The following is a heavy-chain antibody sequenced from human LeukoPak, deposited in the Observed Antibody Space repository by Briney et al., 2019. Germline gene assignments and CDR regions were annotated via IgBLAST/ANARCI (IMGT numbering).Heavy chain of an antibody. J-gene: IGHJ3*01. CDR2: INAGNGNT. D-gene: IGHD1-14*01. Sequence: ASVKVSCKTSGNTLSSNIINWVHQAPGKRLDWMGWINAGNGNTKYSEKFQGRVTITRDTSASTVYMELSSLRSEDTAVYYCARERPTTSAFHVWGQGTMVTVSP. CDR1: GNTLSSNI. CDR3: ARERPTTSAFHV. V-gene: IGHV1-3*01.